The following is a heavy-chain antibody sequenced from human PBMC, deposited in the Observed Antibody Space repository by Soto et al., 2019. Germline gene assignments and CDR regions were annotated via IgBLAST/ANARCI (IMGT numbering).Heavy chain of an antibody. CDR3: AGLTVLPAVITDY. CDR2: IYYIGST. D-gene: IGHD2-2*01. Sequence: SETLSLTCTVSGDSVSNGSYYWSWTRQPPGKGPEWIGYIYYIGSTNYNPSLKSRVTISVDTSNNQFSLKLGSVTAADTAVYYCAGLTVLPAVITDYWGQGTLVTVSS. V-gene: IGHV4-61*01. CDR1: GDSVSNGSYY. J-gene: IGHJ4*02.